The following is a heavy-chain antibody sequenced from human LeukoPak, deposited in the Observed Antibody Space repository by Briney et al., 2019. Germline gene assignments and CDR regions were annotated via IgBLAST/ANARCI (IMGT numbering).Heavy chain of an antibody. CDR3: ARHSLRQWGPSGWFDP. Sequence: PSETLSLTCTVSGGSINSATYYWGWIRQPPGRGLEWIGSIYYSGSTYYKASLKSRAIISVDTSKSLLSLKLGSVTAADTAAYYCARHSLRQWGPSGWFDPWGQGTLVTVSS. CDR1: GGSINSATYY. V-gene: IGHV4-39*01. J-gene: IGHJ5*02. D-gene: IGHD6-19*01. CDR2: IYYSGST.